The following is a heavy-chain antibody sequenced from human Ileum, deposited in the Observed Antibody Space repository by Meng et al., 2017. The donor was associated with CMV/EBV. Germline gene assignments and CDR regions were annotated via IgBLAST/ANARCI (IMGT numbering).Heavy chain of an antibody. CDR2: INTNTGNP. D-gene: IGHD5-24*01. Sequence: KTSGYTFMTYGINWLREAPGQRLEWMGWINTNTGNPAYAQDFTGRVVFSLDASVSTAYLQISGLRAEDTAVYYCTRGDGAHSAKFDHWGQGTLVTVSS. CDR1: GYTFMTYG. CDR3: TRGDGAHSAKFDH. V-gene: IGHV7-4-1*02. J-gene: IGHJ4*02.